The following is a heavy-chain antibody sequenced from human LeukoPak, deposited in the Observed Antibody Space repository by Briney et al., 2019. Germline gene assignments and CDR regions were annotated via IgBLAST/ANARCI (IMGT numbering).Heavy chain of an antibody. CDR2: IYSGGST. Sequence: PGGSLRLSCAASGFTVSSNYMSWVRQAPGKGLEWVSVIYSGGSTYYADSVKGRFTISRDNSKNTLYIQMNSLRAEDTAVYYCARAILAAKYYYYYYMDVWGKGTTVTVSS. V-gene: IGHV3-53*01. D-gene: IGHD2-15*01. CDR1: GFTVSSNY. CDR3: ARAILAAKYYYYYYMDV. J-gene: IGHJ6*03.